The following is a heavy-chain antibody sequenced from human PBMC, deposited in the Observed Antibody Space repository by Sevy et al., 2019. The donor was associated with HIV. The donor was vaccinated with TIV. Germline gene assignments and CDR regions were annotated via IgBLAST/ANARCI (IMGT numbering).Heavy chain of an antibody. J-gene: IGHJ2*01. D-gene: IGHD6-13*01. CDR1: GDSVSTNSAA. V-gene: IGHV6-1*01. CDR3: ARESGTRSGGTERYFDL. Sequence: KQSQTLSLTCAISGDSVSTNSAAWNWIRQSPSRGLEWLGRTYYRSKWCKEYAVPVKSRIIINPDTCKNQLSLQLNSVTPEDMAVYYCARESGTRSGGTERYFDLWGRGTLVTVSS. CDR2: TYYRSKWCK.